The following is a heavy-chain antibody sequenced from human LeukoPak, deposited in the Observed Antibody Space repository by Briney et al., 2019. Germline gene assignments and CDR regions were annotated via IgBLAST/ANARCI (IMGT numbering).Heavy chain of an antibody. D-gene: IGHD1-14*01. Sequence: NSGGSLRLSCAASGFTFSNAWMSWVRQAPGKGLEWVASIGPTGSDRYHADSIKGRFTISRDNANNFLYLQMNSLRAEDTAVYYCATETNGRHYDYWGQGTLLTVSS. V-gene: IGHV3-21*06. CDR3: ATETNGRHYDY. CDR1: GFTFSNAW. J-gene: IGHJ4*02. CDR2: IGPTGSDR.